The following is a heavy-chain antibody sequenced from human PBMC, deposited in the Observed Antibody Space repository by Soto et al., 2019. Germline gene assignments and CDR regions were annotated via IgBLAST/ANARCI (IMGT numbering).Heavy chain of an antibody. D-gene: IGHD6-19*01. Sequence: PGESLKISCKGSGYSFTSYWISWVRQMPGKGLEWMGRIDPIDSYTNYSPSFQGHVTISADKSISTAYLQWSSLKASDTAMYYCARPREAGKNYYGVDVWGQGTTVTVSS. CDR3: ARPREAGKNYYGVDV. V-gene: IGHV5-10-1*01. CDR2: IDPIDSYT. CDR1: GYSFTSYW. J-gene: IGHJ6*02.